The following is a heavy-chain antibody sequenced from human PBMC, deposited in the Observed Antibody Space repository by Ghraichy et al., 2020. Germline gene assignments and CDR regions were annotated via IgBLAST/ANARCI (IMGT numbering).Heavy chain of an antibody. CDR1: GFTFSSYW. D-gene: IGHD5-18*01. CDR3: ARASIRYNYGPPIY. Sequence: GGSLRLSCAASGFTFSSYWMHWVRQAPGKGLVWVSRINSDGSSTSYADSVKGRFTISRDNAKNTLYLQMNSLRAEDTAVYYCARASIRYNYGPPIYWGQGTLVTVSS. J-gene: IGHJ4*02. V-gene: IGHV3-74*01. CDR2: INSDGSST.